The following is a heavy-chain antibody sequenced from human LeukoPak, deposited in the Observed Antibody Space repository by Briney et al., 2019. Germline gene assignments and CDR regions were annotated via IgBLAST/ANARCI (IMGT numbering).Heavy chain of an antibody. V-gene: IGHV4-34*01. CDR1: GGSFSGYY. J-gene: IGHJ5*02. CDR2: INHSGST. D-gene: IGHD2-2*01. Sequence: SETLSLTCAVSGGSFSGYYWSWIRQPPGKGLEWIGEINHSGSTNYNPSLKSRVTISVDTSKNQFSLKLSSVTAADTAVYYCARLGYCSSTSCPDPWGQGTLVTVSS. CDR3: ARLGYCSSTSCPDP.